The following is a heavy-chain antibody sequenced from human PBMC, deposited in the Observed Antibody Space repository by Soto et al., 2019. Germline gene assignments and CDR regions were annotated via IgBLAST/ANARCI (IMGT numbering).Heavy chain of an antibody. D-gene: IGHD4-17*01. CDR3: ARGATVTRPNYFDY. V-gene: IGHV1-3*01. CDR2: INAGNGNT. CDR1: GYTFTSYA. J-gene: IGHJ4*02. Sequence: ASVKVSCKASGYTFTSYAMHWVRQAPGQRLEWMGWINAGNGNTKYSQKFQGRVTITRDTSASTAYMELSSLRSEDTAVYYCARGATVTRPNYFDYSGQGTLVTVSS.